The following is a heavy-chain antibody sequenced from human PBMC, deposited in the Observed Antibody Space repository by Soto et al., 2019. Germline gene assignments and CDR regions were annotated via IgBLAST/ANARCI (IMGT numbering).Heavy chain of an antibody. V-gene: IGHV1-69*04. D-gene: IGHD3-10*01. CDR3: ARDLQGDGPYVDY. J-gene: IGHJ4*02. Sequence: SVKVSCKASGGTFSSYTISWVRQAPGQGLEWMGRIIPILGIANYAQKFQGRVTITADKSTSTAYMELSSLRSEDTAVYYCARDLQGDGPYVDYWGQGTLVTVSS. CDR1: GGTFSSYT. CDR2: IIPILGIA.